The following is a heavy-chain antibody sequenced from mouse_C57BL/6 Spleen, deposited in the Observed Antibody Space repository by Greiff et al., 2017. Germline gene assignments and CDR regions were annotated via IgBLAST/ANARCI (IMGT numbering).Heavy chain of an antibody. J-gene: IGHJ4*01. V-gene: IGHV1-78*01. D-gene: IGHD2-4*01. CDR1: GYTFTDHS. Sequence: VKLQESDAELVKPGASVKLSCKVSGYTFTDHSIHWMKQRPEQGLEWIGYLYPRAGSPSYNEKFKGKATLTADKSSSTAYMQLNSLTSEDSAGYGCARWGYDYDGAMDYWGQGTSVTVSS. CDR2: LYPRAGSP. CDR3: ARWGYDYDGAMDY.